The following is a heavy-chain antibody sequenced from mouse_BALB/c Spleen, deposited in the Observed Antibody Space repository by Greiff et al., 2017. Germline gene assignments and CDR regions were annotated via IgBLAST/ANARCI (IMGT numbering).Heavy chain of an antibody. Sequence: EVQLQQSGPSLVKPSQTLSLTCSVTGDSITSGYWNWIRKFPGNKLEYMGYISYSGSTYYNPSLKSRISITRDTSKNQYYLQLNSVTTEDTATYYCARSEYTRGYFDYWGQGTTLTVSS. V-gene: IGHV3-8*02. CDR1: GDSITSGY. J-gene: IGHJ2*01. D-gene: IGHD2-10*02. CDR3: ARSEYTRGYFDY. CDR2: ISYSGST.